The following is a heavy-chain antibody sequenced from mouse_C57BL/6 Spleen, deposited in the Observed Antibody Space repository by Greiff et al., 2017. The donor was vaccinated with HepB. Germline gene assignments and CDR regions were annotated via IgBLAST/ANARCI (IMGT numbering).Heavy chain of an antibody. V-gene: IGHV5-6*01. J-gene: IGHJ3*01. D-gene: IGHD1-1*01. CDR1: GFTFSSYG. CDR3: ARHAGSSPFAY. Sequence: EVKLVESGGDLVKPGGSLKLSCAASGFTFSSYGMSWVRQTPDKRLEWVATISSGGSYTYYPDSVKGRFTISRDNAKNTLYLQMSSLKSEDTAMYYCARHAGSSPFAYWGQGTLVTVSA. CDR2: ISSGGSYT.